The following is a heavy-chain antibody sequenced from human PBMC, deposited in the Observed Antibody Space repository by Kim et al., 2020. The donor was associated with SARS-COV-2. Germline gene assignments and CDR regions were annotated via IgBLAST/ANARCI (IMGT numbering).Heavy chain of an antibody. CDR1: GGSISTYY. D-gene: IGHD5-18*01. CDR3: ARDARYGGGFDP. CDR2: IYNRGST. J-gene: IGHJ5*02. Sequence: SETLSLTCTDSGGSISTYYWSWIRQPPGKGLEWVGYIYNRGSTYYNPSLKSRVTISVDTSKNQFSLKLSSVTAAHTAVYYCARDARYGGGFDPWGQGTLVTVSS. V-gene: IGHV4-59*01.